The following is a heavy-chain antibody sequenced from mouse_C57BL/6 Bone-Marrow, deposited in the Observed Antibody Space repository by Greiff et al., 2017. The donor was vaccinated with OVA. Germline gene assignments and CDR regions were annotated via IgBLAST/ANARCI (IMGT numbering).Heavy chain of an antibody. CDR3: ARGGYWYCDV. V-gene: IGHV1-81*01. CDR1: GYTFTSYG. J-gene: IGHJ1*03. Sequence: VKLQQSGAELARPGASVKLSCKASGYTFTSYGISWVKQRTGQGLEWIGEIYPRSGNTYYNEKFKGKATLTADKSSSTAYMELRSLTSEDSAVYLCARGGYWYCDVWGTGTTVTVSS. CDR2: IYPRSGNT.